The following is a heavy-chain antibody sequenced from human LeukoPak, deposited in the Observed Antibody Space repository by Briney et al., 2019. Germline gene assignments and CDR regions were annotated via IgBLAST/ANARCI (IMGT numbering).Heavy chain of an antibody. CDR3: ATSRQLLDNWFDP. D-gene: IGHD2-2*01. CDR2: IYHSGST. Sequence: SETLSLTCTVSGYSISSGYYWGWIRQPPGKGLEWIGSIYHSGSTYYNPSLKSRVTISVDTSKNQFSLKLSSVTAADTAVYYCATSRQLLDNWFDPWGQGTLVTVSS. J-gene: IGHJ5*02. V-gene: IGHV4-38-2*02. CDR1: GYSISSGYY.